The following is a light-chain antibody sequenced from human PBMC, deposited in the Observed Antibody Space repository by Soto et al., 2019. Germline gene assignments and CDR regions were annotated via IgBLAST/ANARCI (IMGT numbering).Light chain of an antibody. CDR2: DNN. V-gene: IGLV1-51*01. CDR1: TSNIGNNY. CDR3: GTWDSSLSAVV. J-gene: IGLJ2*01. Sequence: QSVLTQPPSVSAAPGQRVTISCSGGTSNIGNNYVSWYQQVPGTAPKLLIYDNNNRPSGIPDRFSGSKSGTSATLGITGLQTGDEADYYCGTWDSSLSAVVFGGGTKLTVL.